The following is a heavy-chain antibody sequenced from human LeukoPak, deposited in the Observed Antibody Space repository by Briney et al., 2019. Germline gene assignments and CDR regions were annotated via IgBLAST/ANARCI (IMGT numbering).Heavy chain of an antibody. CDR2: ITDSGIST. CDR3: AKGSRGNYDY. V-gene: IGHV3-23*01. Sequence: SGGSLRLSCAASGFTFNSYAMAWVHQAPEKGLEWVSSITDSGISTYYADSVKGRFTISRDNSKNTLYLQMNSLRAEDTAVYYCAKGSRGNYDYWGQGTLVTVSS. CDR1: GFTFNSYA. J-gene: IGHJ4*02. D-gene: IGHD1-26*01.